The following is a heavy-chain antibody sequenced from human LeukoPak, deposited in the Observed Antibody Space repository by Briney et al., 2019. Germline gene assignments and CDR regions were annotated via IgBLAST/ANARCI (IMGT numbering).Heavy chain of an antibody. J-gene: IGHJ5*02. CDR1: GGSISSSSYY. CDR3: ARAQRVLGSYGYWFDP. D-gene: IGHD5-18*01. CDR2: IYYSGST. V-gene: IGHV4-39*07. Sequence: PSETLSLTCTVSGGSISSSSYYWGWIRQPPGKGLEWIGSIYYSGSTYYNPSLKSRVTISVDTSKNQFSLKLSSVTAADTAVYYCARAQRVLGSYGYWFDPWGQGTLVTVSS.